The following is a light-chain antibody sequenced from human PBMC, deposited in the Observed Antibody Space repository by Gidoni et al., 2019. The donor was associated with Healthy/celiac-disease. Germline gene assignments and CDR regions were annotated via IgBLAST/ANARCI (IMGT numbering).Light chain of an antibody. CDR3: QQYNNWPGT. J-gene: IGKJ4*01. V-gene: IGKV3-15*01. CDR2: GAS. Sequence: EIGMTHSPATLSVYPGARDTLSCRASQRVRSNVAWYQQKPGQAPRLLIYGASTRATGIPARFSGSGSGTEFTLTISSLQSEDFAVYYCQQYNNWPGTFGGGTKVEIK. CDR1: QRVRSN.